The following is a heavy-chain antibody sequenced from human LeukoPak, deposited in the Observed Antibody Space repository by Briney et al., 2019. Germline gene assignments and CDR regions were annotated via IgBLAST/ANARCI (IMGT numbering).Heavy chain of an antibody. J-gene: IGHJ4*02. CDR2: ISSSGSTI. CDR1: GFTFSSYE. CDR3: AREVQLERLGFGKEGSAFDY. D-gene: IGHD1-1*01. V-gene: IGHV3-48*03. Sequence: PGGSLRLSCAASGFTFSSYEMNCVRQAPGKGLEWVSYISSSGSTIYYADSVKGRFTISRDNAKNSLYLQMNSLRAEDTAVYYCAREVQLERLGFGKEGSAFDYWGQGTLVTVSS.